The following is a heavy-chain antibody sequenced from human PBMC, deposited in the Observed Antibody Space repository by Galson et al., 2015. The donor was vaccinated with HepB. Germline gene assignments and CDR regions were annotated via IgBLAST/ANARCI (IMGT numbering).Heavy chain of an antibody. D-gene: IGHD6-13*01. V-gene: IGHV3-23*01. CDR3: AKGAQQLATLDY. CDR2: ISGSGGST. CDR1: GFTFSTYA. J-gene: IGHJ4*02. Sequence: SLRLSCAASGFTFSTYAMTWVRQAPGKGLEWVSGISGSGGSTYYADSVKGRFTISRDNSKNSLYLQMNSLRAEDTAVYYCAKGAQQLATLDYWGQGTLVTVSS.